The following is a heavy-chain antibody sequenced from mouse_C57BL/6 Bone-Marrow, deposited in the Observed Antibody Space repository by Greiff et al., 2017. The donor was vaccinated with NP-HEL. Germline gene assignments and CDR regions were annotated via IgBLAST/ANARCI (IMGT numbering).Heavy chain of an antibody. CDR2: ISSGGDYI. J-gene: IGHJ3*01. D-gene: IGHD2-4*01. CDR3: TRGPRYDYAPPWFAY. CDR1: GFTFSSYA. Sequence: EVHLVESGEGLVKPGGSLKLSCAASGFTFSSYAMSWVRQTPEKRLEWVAYISSGGDYIYYADTVKGRFTISRDNARNTLYLQMSSLKSEDTAMYYCTRGPRYDYAPPWFAYWGQGTLVTVSA. V-gene: IGHV5-9-1*02.